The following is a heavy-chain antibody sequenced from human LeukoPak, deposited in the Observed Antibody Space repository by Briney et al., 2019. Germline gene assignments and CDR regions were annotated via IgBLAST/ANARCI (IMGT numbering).Heavy chain of an antibody. CDR3: GIIITFGGATNDC. J-gene: IGHJ4*02. CDR1: GFTFSSYG. V-gene: IGHV3-33*01. D-gene: IGHD3-16*01. Sequence: PGRSLRLSSAAPGFTFSSYGMPWVRQAPGKGLEWVAGIWYDGSNKYYADSVKGRFTISRANSKKTLYLQNNSLTAEDTAVHYCGIIITFGGATNDCWGQGTLVTVSS. CDR2: IWYDGSNK.